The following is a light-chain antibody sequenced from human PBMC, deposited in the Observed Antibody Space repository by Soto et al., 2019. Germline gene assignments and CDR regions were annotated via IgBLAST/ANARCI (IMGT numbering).Light chain of an antibody. V-gene: IGKV3-15*01. J-gene: IGKJ5*01. Sequence: EIVMTQSPATLSVSXGEVATLSWRASQSVSSNLAWYXRKPXQAHRLLIYGACNRANAIAARFSGSGSGTEFTLTIRSLQSEDFAVYYCQQYNNWPPIPFGQGTRLEI. CDR3: QQYNNWPPIP. CDR1: QSVSSN. CDR2: GAC.